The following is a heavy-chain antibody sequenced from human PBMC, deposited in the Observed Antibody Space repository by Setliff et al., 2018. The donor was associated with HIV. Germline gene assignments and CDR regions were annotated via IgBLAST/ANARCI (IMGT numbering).Heavy chain of an antibody. V-gene: IGHV3-23*01. CDR2: VGAVGSPT. CDR1: GFTFSNYA. J-gene: IGHJ4*02. Sequence: GGSLRLSCAASGFTFSNYAMGWVRQGPGRGLEWVSTVGAVGSPTHYAESVRGRFTISKDNSKSTLSLQMNSLREEDTAVYFCAKVFAFGKYYYGSSGYSGSYYFDYWGQGTLVTVSS. CDR3: AKVFAFGKYYYGSSGYSGSYYFDY. D-gene: IGHD3-22*01.